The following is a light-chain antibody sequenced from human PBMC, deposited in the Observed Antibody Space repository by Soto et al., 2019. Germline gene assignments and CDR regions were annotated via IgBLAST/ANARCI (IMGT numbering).Light chain of an antibody. V-gene: IGKV3-15*01. CDR2: GAS. Sequence: EIVMTQSPATLSVSPGERATLSCRASQSVSSNLAWYQQKPGQAPRLLIYGASTSATGIPARFSCSGSGTEFTITISSLQSEDFAVYYCQQYNNWPPWTFGQGTKVEIK. J-gene: IGKJ1*01. CDR3: QQYNNWPPWT. CDR1: QSVSSN.